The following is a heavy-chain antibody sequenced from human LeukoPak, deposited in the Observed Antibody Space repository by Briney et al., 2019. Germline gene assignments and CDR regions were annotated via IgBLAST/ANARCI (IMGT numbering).Heavy chain of an antibody. D-gene: IGHD1-26*01. CDR3: ARFLVGATTWTHYFDY. CDR1: GGSFSGYY. Sequence: SETLSLTCAVYGGSFSGYYWTWTRRPPGKGLEWIGEINHSGSTNYNPSLKSRVTISVDTSKNQFSPKLSSVTAADTAVYYRARFLVGATTWTHYFDYWGQGTLVTVSS. CDR2: INHSGST. V-gene: IGHV4-34*01. J-gene: IGHJ4*02.